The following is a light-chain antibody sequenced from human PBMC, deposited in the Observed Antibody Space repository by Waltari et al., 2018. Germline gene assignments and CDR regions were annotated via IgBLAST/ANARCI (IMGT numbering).Light chain of an antibody. CDR2: EVS. V-gene: IGLV2-11*01. CDR3: SSYAGSNTWV. CDR1: SSDIGGYNY. Sequence: QAALTQPRSVSGSPGQSVTISCTGTSSDIGGYNYVSWYQQHTGTAPKLMIYEVSKRPSGVSDRFSGSKSGNTASLTISGLQAEDEADYYCSSYAGSNTWVFGGGTRLTVL. J-gene: IGLJ2*01.